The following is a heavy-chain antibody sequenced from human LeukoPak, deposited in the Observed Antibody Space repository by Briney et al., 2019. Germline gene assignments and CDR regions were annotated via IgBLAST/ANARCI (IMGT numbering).Heavy chain of an antibody. Sequence: GGSLRLSCAASGFTFSSYEMNWVRQAPGKGLEWVSYISSGGNTIYYADSVKGRFTISRDNAKNSLYLQMNSLRAEDTAVYYCAREGTAMVSFDYWGQGTLVTVSP. CDR3: AREGTAMVSFDY. D-gene: IGHD5-18*01. V-gene: IGHV3-48*03. CDR2: ISSGGNTI. CDR1: GFTFSSYE. J-gene: IGHJ4*02.